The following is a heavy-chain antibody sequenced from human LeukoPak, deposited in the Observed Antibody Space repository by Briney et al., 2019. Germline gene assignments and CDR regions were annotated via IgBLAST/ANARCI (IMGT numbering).Heavy chain of an antibody. CDR2: IGSDLNA. CDR1: GFTFSRNA. J-gene: IGHJ4*02. CDR3: AKDAAPVDY. V-gene: IGHV3-23*01. D-gene: IGHD6-25*01. Sequence: HSGGSLRLSCVASGFTFSRNAMGWVRQAPGKGLEWVSAIGSDLNAHYADSVRGRFTISRDNSKNTLYLQMNSLRAEDTAVYYCAKDAAPVDYWGQGTLVTVSS.